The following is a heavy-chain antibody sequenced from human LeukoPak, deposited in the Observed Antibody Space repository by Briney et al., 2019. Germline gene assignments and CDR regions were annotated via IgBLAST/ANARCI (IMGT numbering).Heavy chain of an antibody. D-gene: IGHD6-19*01. J-gene: IGHJ3*02. V-gene: IGHV3-30*04. CDR3: ARGRAVAGTEWESAFDI. CDR2: TSYDGSNK. Sequence: GGSLRLSCAASGFTFSSYAMHWVRQAPGKGLEWVAVTSYDGSNKYYADSVKGRFTISRDNAKNSLYLQMNSLRAEDTAVYYCARGRAVAGTEWESAFDIWGQGTMVTVSS. CDR1: GFTFSSYA.